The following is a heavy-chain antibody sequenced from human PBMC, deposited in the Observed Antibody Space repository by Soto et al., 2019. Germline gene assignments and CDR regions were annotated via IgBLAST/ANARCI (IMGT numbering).Heavy chain of an antibody. V-gene: IGHV4-38-2*02. CDR1: GYSISSGYY. CDR3: ARDGPIMITFGGVIVRTQIDY. Sequence: SETLSLTCAVSGYSISSGYYWGWIRQPPGKGLEWIGSIYHSGSTYYNPSLKSRVTISVDTSKNQFSLKLSSVTAADTAVYYCARDGPIMITFGGVIVRTQIDYWGKGTLVTVSS. CDR2: IYHSGST. D-gene: IGHD3-16*02. J-gene: IGHJ4*02.